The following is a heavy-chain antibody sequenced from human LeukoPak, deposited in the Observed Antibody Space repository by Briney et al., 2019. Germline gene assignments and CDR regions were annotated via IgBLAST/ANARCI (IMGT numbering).Heavy chain of an antibody. J-gene: IGHJ3*02. D-gene: IGHD2-15*01. Sequence: GASVKVSCKASGYTFTGYYMHWVRQAPGQGPEWMGWINPNSGGTNYAQKFQGRVTMTRDTSISTAYMELSRLRSDDTAVYYCARYVVVVAAGGEHDASDIWGQGTMVTVSS. CDR3: ARYVVVVAAGGEHDASDI. CDR2: INPNSGGT. CDR1: GYTFTGYY. V-gene: IGHV1-2*02.